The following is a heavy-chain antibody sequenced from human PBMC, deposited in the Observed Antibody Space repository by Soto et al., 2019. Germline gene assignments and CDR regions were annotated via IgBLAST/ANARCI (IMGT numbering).Heavy chain of an antibody. J-gene: IGHJ5*02. CDR1: GGSISSGGYY. V-gene: IGHV4-31*03. Sequence: QVQLQESGPGLVKPSQTLSLTCTVSGGSISSGGYYWSWIRQHPGMCLEWIGYSYYSGSTYYNPSLKSRVTISVDTAKNQFSLKLSSVNAADTAVYYCARGSGRDCSSTSCAASNWFDTWGQGTLVTVSS. CDR3: ARGSGRDCSSTSCAASNWFDT. CDR2: SYYSGST. D-gene: IGHD2-2*01.